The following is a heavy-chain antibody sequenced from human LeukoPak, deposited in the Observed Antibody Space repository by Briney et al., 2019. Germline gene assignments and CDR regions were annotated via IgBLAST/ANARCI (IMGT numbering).Heavy chain of an antibody. Sequence: SETLSLTCTISGGSISSYYWSWIRQPAGKGLEWIGRIYTSGRTNYNPSLKSRVTMSVDTSKNQFSLKLSSVTAADTAVYYCARSDYDFWSGYSGGFDPWGQGTLVTVSS. CDR3: ARSDYDFWSGYSGGFDP. V-gene: IGHV4-4*07. J-gene: IGHJ5*02. D-gene: IGHD3-3*01. CDR2: IYTSGRT. CDR1: GGSISSYY.